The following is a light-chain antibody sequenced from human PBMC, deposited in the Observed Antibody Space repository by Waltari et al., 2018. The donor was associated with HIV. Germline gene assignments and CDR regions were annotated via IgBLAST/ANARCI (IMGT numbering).Light chain of an antibody. J-gene: IGKJ2*01. CDR3: QQYGSSPRYT. V-gene: IGKV3-20*01. CDR2: GAS. CDR1: QRVSSSY. Sequence: EIVLTQSPGTLSLSPGERATLSCRASQRVSSSYVAWYQQNPGQAPRLLIYGASSRATGIPDRFSGSGSGTDFTLTISRLEPEDFAVYYCQQYGSSPRYTFGQGTKLEIK.